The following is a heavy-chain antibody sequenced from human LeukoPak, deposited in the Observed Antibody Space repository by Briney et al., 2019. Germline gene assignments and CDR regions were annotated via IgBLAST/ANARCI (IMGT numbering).Heavy chain of an antibody. J-gene: IGHJ4*02. CDR1: GYTLTELS. D-gene: IGHD4-23*01. CDR2: FDPEDGET. Sequence: ASVTVSFKVSGYTLTELSMHWVRQAPGKGREGMGGFDPEDGETIYAQKFQGRVTMTEDTSTDTAYMELSSLRSEDTAVYYCATVSPGHDYGGPELDYWGQGTLVTVSS. V-gene: IGHV1-24*01. CDR3: ATVSPGHDYGGPELDY.